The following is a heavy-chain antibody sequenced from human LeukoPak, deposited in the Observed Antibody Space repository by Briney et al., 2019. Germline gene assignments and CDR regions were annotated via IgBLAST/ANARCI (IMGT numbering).Heavy chain of an antibody. J-gene: IGHJ1*01. CDR2: FYSPGST. V-gene: IGHV3-53*01. CDR1: Y. Sequence: YWSWIRQHPGRGLEWVSVFYSPGSTYYADSVHGRFTISRDNSLNTLFLQMNSLRVEDTAVYYCASARESCIGSTDYEYFHHWGQGTPLTVSS. CDR3: ASARESCIGSTDYEYFHH. D-gene: IGHD2-15*01.